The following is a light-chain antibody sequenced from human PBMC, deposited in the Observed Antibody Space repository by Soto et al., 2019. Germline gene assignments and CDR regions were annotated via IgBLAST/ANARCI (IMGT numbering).Light chain of an antibody. V-gene: IGLV2-14*01. CDR1: SSDIGRYNY. CDR3: TSCITANTRCV. CDR2: EVN. J-gene: IGLJ1*01. Sequence: QSLRAQPASVSLSPGQSITISCTGTSSDIGRYNYVSLFQQHPGKVPKLVIFEVNYRPSGVSDRFSGSKSGNTASLTITGLQAEDEADYYCTSCITANTRCVFGSGTKVTVL.